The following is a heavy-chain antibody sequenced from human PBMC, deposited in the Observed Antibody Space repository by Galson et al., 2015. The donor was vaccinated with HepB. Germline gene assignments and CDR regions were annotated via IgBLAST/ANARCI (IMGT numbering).Heavy chain of an antibody. CDR3: ARARGVVVPAATEGYYYYMDV. CDR1: GFSLSSTGMC. V-gene: IGHV2-70*11. CDR2: IDWDDAK. D-gene: IGHD2-2*01. J-gene: IGHJ6*03. Sequence: PALVKPTQTLTLTCTFSGFSLSSTGMCVSWIRQPPGKALEWLVRIDWDDAKYYNTALKTRLTVSKDTSKNQVVLTMSNMDPVDTATYYCARARGVVVPAATEGYYYYMDVWGKGTAVTVS.